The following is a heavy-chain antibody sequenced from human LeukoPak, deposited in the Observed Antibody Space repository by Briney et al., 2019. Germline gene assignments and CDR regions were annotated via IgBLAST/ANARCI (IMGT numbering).Heavy chain of an antibody. D-gene: IGHD5-18*01. CDR2: IWYDGSNK. V-gene: IGHV3-33*01. Sequence: GGSLRLSCAASGFTFSSYVMHWVRQAPGKGLEWVAVIWYDGSNKYYAGSVKGRFTISRDNSKKPLYLQMNSLRAEDTAVYYCARDRSYGYGGEYFDYWGQGTLVTVSS. J-gene: IGHJ4*02. CDR1: GFTFSSYV. CDR3: ARDRSYGYGGEYFDY.